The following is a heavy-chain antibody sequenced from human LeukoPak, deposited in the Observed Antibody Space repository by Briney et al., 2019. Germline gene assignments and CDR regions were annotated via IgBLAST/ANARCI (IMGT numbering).Heavy chain of an antibody. D-gene: IGHD3-3*01. CDR3: AKVRGFWSGYCWFDP. J-gene: IGHJ5*02. CDR1: GDSVSSGSYY. V-gene: IGHV4-61*01. Sequence: TSETLSLTCTVSGDSVSSGSYYWSWIRQPPGKGLEWIGYVYHSGSTTYNPSLKSRVTVSVDTTKNQFSLKLSSVTATDTAVYYCAKVRGFWSGYCWFDPWGQGTLVTVSS. CDR2: VYHSGST.